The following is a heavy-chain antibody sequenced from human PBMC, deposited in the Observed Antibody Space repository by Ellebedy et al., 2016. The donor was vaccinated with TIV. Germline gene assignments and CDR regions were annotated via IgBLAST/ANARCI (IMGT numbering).Heavy chain of an antibody. V-gene: IGHV4-4*02. CDR1: GDSISSDKW. CDR3: AREVDDSSGRTRRHFDY. Sequence: MPSETLSLTCEVSGDSISSDKWWTWVRQPPGKGLEWIGEIHHSGRFNYNPSLKSRVTISVDTSKNQFSLKLSSVTAADTAIYYCAREVDDSSGRTRRHFDYWGRGTLVTVSS. J-gene: IGHJ4*02. D-gene: IGHD3-22*01. CDR2: IHHSGRF.